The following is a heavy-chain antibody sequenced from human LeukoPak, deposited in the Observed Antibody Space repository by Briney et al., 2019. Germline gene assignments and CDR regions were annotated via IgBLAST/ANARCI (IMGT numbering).Heavy chain of an antibody. V-gene: IGHV4-34*01. J-gene: IGHJ6*04. CDR3: AGGLFFAGRGDYYGMDF. D-gene: IGHD5-24*01. CDR2: INHSGST. Sequence: SETLSLTCAVYGGSFSGYYWSWIRQPPGKGLEWIGEINHSGSTNYNPSLKSRVTISVDTSKNQFSLKLSSVTAADTAGYYCAGGLFFAGRGDYYGMDFWGKGTTVTVSS. CDR1: GGSFSGYY.